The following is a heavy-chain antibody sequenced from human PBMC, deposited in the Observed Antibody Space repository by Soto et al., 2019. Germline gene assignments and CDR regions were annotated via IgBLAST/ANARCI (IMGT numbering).Heavy chain of an antibody. CDR1: GFTFSSYG. J-gene: IGHJ3*02. Sequence: GGSLRLSCAASGFTFSSYGMHWVRQAPGKGLEWVAVISYDGSNKYYADSVKGRFTISRDNSKNTLYLQMNSLRAEDTAVYYCAKDLGYGDAFDIWGQGTMVTVSS. V-gene: IGHV3-30*18. CDR2: ISYDGSNK. CDR3: AKDLGYGDAFDI. D-gene: IGHD5-18*01.